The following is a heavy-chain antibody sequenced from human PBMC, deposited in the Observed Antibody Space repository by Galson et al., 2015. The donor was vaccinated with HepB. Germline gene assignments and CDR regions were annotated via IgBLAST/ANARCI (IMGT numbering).Heavy chain of an antibody. CDR2: INPNSGGT. V-gene: IGHV1-2*02. CDR1: GFPFTGYY. D-gene: IGHD2-21*01. Sequence: SVKVSCKASGFPFTGYYIHWVRQAPGQGLEWMGWINPNSGGTNSAQHFQGRVTMTRDTSISTAYMELSSLRSDDTAVYYCARGPLWGSGAFDIWGQGTMVTVSS. J-gene: IGHJ3*02. CDR3: ARGPLWGSGAFDI.